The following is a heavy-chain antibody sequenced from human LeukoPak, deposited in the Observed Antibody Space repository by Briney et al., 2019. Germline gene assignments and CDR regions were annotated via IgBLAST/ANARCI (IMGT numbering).Heavy chain of an antibody. D-gene: IGHD1-26*01. V-gene: IGHV3-23*01. CDR1: GFTFSSYA. CDR3: ARERKVGRYGYYYYGMDV. Sequence: GGSLRLSCAASGFTFSSYAMSWVRQAPGKGLEWVSAISGSGGSTYYADSVKGRFTISRDNSKNTLYLQMNSLRAEDTAVYYCARERKVGRYGYYYYGMDVWGQGTTVTVSS. CDR2: ISGSGGST. J-gene: IGHJ6*02.